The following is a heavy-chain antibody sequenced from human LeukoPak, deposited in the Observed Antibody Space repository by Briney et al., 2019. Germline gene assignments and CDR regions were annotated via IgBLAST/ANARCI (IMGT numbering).Heavy chain of an antibody. J-gene: IGHJ5*02. CDR1: GYTCTGYS. Sequence: ALVKVSCKASGYTCTGYSMHWVRQAPGQGLHLIGWINPNSGGTNYAQKFQGRVTMTRDTSISTAYMELSRLRSDDTAVYYCARESRFGVNWFDPWGQGTLVTVSS. CDR2: INPNSGGT. V-gene: IGHV1-2*02. CDR3: ARESRFGVNWFDP. D-gene: IGHD3-10*01.